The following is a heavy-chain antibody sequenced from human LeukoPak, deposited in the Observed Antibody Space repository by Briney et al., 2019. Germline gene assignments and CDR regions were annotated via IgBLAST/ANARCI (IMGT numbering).Heavy chain of an antibody. D-gene: IGHD5-24*01. CDR3: AGDGYNSRRFFDY. J-gene: IGHJ4*02. CDR2: INPSGGGS. Sequence: GASVKVSCKASGYTFTSYYMHWVRQAPGQGLEWMGIINPSGGGSNYAQKFQGRVTMTSDTSINTAYMELSRLISDDTAVYYCAGDGYNSRRFFDYWGQGTLVTVSS. V-gene: IGHV1-2*02. CDR1: GYTFTSYY.